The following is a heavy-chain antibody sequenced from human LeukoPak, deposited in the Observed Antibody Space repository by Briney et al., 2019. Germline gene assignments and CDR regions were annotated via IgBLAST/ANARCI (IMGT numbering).Heavy chain of an antibody. CDR3: ARDGWFGEFGEY. CDR2: ISSSGSTI. Sequence: GGSLRLSCVASGFTFSDYYMNWIRQAPGKGLEWVSFISSSGSTIYYADSVKGRFTISRDNAKNSLYLNMNSLRAEDTAVYYCARDGWFGEFGEYWGRGTRVSVSS. J-gene: IGHJ4*02. D-gene: IGHD3-10*01. V-gene: IGHV3-11*04. CDR1: GFTFSDYY.